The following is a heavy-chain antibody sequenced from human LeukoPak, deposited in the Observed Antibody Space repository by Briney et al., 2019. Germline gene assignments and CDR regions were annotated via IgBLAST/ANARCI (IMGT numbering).Heavy chain of an antibody. D-gene: IGHD6-13*01. CDR3: ASADGAAAAFDY. V-gene: IGHV3-11*01. Sequence: ESGGSLRLSCAASGFTFSDYYMSWIRQAPGKGLEWVSYISSSGSTIYYADSVKGRFTISRDNAKNSLYLQMNSLRAEDTAVYYCASADGAAAAFDYWGQGTLVTVSS. CDR2: ISSSGSTI. J-gene: IGHJ4*02. CDR1: GFTFSDYY.